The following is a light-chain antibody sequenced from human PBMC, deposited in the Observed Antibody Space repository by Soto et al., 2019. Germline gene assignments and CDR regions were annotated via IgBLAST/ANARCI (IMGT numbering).Light chain of an antibody. J-gene: IGKJ1*01. V-gene: IGKV3-20*01. CDR1: PSVTNF. CDR2: DAS. Sequence: EIVLTQSPGTLSLSPGERATLSCRASPSVTNFLAWYQQKPGQSPRLVIYDASSRATGIPDRFSGSGSGTDFTLTISRLEPEDFAVYFCYQYDSSPWTFGQGTKVDIK. CDR3: YQYDSSPWT.